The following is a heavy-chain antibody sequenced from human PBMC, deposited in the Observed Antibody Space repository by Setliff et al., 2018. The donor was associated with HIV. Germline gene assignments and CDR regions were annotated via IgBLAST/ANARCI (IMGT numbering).Heavy chain of an antibody. V-gene: IGHV4-61*09. Sequence: PSETLSLTCTVSGGSISSGSYYWSWIRQPAGKGLEWIGHIYTSGSTNSNPSIKSRVTISVDTSKNQFSVKLNSVTAADTAVYFCARWVAGYNSYDSRGQGSLVTVSS. CDR3: ARWVAGYNSYDS. CDR1: GGSISSGSYY. J-gene: IGHJ4*02. D-gene: IGHD5-12*01. CDR2: IYTSGST.